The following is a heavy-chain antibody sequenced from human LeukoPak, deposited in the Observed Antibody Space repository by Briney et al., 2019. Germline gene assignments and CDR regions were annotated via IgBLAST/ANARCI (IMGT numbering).Heavy chain of an antibody. CDR1: GGSISSGGYY. J-gene: IGHJ6*03. CDR2: IYHSGST. V-gene: IGHV4-30-2*01. CDR3: AHLSGTIFGAAPPIDYYYMDV. D-gene: IGHD3-3*01. Sequence: PSQTLSLTCTVSGGSISSGGYYWSWIRQPPGKGLEWIGYIYHSGSTYYNPSLKSRVTISVDTSKNQFSLKLSSVTAADTAVYYCAHLSGTIFGAAPPIDYYYMDVWGKGTTVTVSS.